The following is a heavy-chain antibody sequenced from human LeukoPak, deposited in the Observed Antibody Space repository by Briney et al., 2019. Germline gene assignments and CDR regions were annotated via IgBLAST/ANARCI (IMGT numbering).Heavy chain of an antibody. Sequence: SETLSLTCTVSGGSISSYYWSWIRQPPGKGLEWIGYIYYSGSTNYNPSLKSRVTISVDTSKNQFSLKLSSVTAADTAVYYCARVDVNNWFDPCGQGTLVTVSS. J-gene: IGHJ5*02. D-gene: IGHD2-2*03. V-gene: IGHV4-59*01. CDR2: IYYSGST. CDR1: GGSISSYY. CDR3: ARVDVNNWFDP.